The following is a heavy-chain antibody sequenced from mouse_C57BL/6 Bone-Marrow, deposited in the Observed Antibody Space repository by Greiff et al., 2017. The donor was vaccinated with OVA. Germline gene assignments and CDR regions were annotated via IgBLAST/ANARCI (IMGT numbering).Heavy chain of an antibody. Sequence: VQLQQPGAELVKPGASVKMSCKASGYTFTSYWITWVKQRPGQGLEWIGDIYPGSGSTNYNEKFKSKATLTVDTSSSTAYMQLSSLTSEDSAVYYCARTDLYYGYASFDYWGQGTTLTVSS. D-gene: IGHD2-2*01. J-gene: IGHJ2*01. CDR2: IYPGSGST. CDR1: GYTFTSYW. V-gene: IGHV1-55*01. CDR3: ARTDLYYGYASFDY.